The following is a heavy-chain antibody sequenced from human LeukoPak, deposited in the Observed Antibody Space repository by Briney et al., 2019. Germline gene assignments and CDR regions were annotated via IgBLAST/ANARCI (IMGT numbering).Heavy chain of an antibody. D-gene: IGHD3-3*01. CDR1: GFTVSSNY. J-gene: IGHJ4*02. V-gene: IGHV3-66*04. Sequence: GGSLRLSCAASGFTVSSNYMSWVRQAPGEGLEWVSVIYSGGSTYYADSVKGRFTISRDNSKNTLYLQMNSLRTEDTAVYYCARRERFSVLNWGQGTLVTVSS. CDR3: ARRERFSVLN. CDR2: IYSGGST.